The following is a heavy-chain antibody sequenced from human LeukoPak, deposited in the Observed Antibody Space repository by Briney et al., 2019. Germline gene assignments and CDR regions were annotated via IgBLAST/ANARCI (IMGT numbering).Heavy chain of an antibody. CDR2: IIPIFGTA. CDR1: GGTFSSYA. J-gene: IGHJ5*02. CDR3: ARDDPPTQYYYDSSGYP. D-gene: IGHD3-22*01. Sequence: SVKVSCKASGGTFSSYAISWVRQAPGQGLEWMGGIIPIFGTANYAQKFQGRVAITADESTSTAYMELSSLRSEDTAVYYCARDDPPTQYYYDSSGYPWGQGTLVTVSS. V-gene: IGHV1-69*13.